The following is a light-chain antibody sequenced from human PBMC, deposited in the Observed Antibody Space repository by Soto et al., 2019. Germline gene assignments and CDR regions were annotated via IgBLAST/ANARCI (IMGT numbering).Light chain of an antibody. Sequence: EIVLTQSPGTLSLSPGERATLSCRASQNVSNNYLSWYQQKPGQAPRLLIYGAASRATGIPDRFSGSGYGTDLTLTISRLDPEDFAVFYCQQYGSSPRTFGQGTKVEIK. CDR2: GAA. CDR1: QNVSNNY. J-gene: IGKJ1*01. V-gene: IGKV3-20*01. CDR3: QQYGSSPRT.